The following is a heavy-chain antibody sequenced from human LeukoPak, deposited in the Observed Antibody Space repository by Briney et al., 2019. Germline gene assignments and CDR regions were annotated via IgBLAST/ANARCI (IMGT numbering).Heavy chain of an antibody. V-gene: IGHV3-30*04. J-gene: IGHJ4*02. CDR2: ISYDGSNK. Sequence: PGGSLRLSCAASGFTFSSYAMHWVRQAPGKGLEWVAVISYDGSNKYYADSVKGRFTISRDNSKNTLYLQMNSLRAEDTAVYYCARGAHQYYFDYWGQGTLVTVSS. CDR3: ARGAHQYYFDY. CDR1: GFTFSSYA.